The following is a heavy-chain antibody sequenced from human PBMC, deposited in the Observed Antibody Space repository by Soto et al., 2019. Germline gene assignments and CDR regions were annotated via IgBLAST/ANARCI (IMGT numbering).Heavy chain of an antibody. D-gene: IGHD6-19*01. CDR3: AKERAPQYSGGWYD. CDR1: GFTFSSYG. V-gene: IGHV3-30*18. Sequence: QVQLVESGGGVVQPGRSLRLSCAASGFTFSSYGMHWVRQAPGKGLEWVAVISYDGSNKYYADSLKGRVTISRDNPKNTLFLQMNSVRAVDTAVYCCAKERAPQYSGGWYDWGQGTLVTVSS. J-gene: IGHJ4*02. CDR2: ISYDGSNK.